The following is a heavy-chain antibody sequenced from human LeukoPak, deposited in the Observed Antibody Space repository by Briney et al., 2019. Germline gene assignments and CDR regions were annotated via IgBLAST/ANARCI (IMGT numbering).Heavy chain of an antibody. J-gene: IGHJ4*02. D-gene: IGHD6-6*01. V-gene: IGHV1-46*01. CDR3: ARDGPRIAALGEDFDY. Sequence: ASVKVSCTASGYTFTSYYMHWVRQAPGQGHEWMGIINPSGGSTSYAQKFQGRVTMTRDTSTSTVYMELSSLRPEDTAVYYCARDGPRIAALGEDFDYWGQGTLVTVSS. CDR1: GYTFTSYY. CDR2: INPSGGST.